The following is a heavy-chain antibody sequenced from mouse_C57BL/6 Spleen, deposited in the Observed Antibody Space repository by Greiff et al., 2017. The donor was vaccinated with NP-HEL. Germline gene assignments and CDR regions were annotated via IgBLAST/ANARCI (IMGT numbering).Heavy chain of an antibody. Sequence: QVQLQQSGAELVKPGASVKMSCKASGYTFTSYWITWVKQRPGQGLEWIGDIYPGSGSTNYNEKFKSKATLTVDTSSSTAYMQLSSLTSEDSAVYYCARSLYYPYAMDYWGQGTSVTVSS. CDR1: GYTFTSYW. V-gene: IGHV1-55*01. CDR3: ARSLYYPYAMDY. CDR2: IYPGSGST. J-gene: IGHJ4*01. D-gene: IGHD1-1*01.